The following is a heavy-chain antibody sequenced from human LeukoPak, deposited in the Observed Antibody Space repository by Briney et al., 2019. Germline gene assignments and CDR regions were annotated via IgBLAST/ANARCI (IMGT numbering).Heavy chain of an antibody. Sequence: SETLSLTCAVYGGSFSGYYRSWIRQPPGKGLEWIGEINHSGSTNYNPSLKSRVTISVDTSKNQFSLELNSVTAADTAVYYCARTYYETSGHYLGYWGQGNQVTVSS. CDR1: GGSFSGYY. D-gene: IGHD3-22*01. CDR2: INHSGST. CDR3: ARTYYETSGHYLGY. J-gene: IGHJ4*02. V-gene: IGHV4-34*01.